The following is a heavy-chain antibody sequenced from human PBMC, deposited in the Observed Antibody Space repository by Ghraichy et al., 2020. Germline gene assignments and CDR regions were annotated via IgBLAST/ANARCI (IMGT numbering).Heavy chain of an antibody. J-gene: IGHJ2*01. CDR3: ARPLTAWGYFDL. CDR2: IKKDGSEQ. D-gene: IGHD1-14*01. Sequence: GGVLRLSCAASGFTFSSYWMSWVRQAPGKGLEWVANIKKDGSEQYYVDSLKGRFTISRDNAKNSLYLQMNSLRAEDTAVYYCARPLTAWGYFDLWGRGTLVTVSS. CDR1: GFTFSSYW. V-gene: IGHV3-7*01.